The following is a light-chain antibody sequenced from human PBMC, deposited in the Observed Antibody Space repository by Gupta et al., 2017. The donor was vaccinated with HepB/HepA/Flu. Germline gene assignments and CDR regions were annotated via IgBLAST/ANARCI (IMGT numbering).Light chain of an antibody. CDR2: DAS. CDR3: QHRGSCPVT. J-gene: IGKJ5*01. Sequence: EIVLTQSPATLSLSPGERATLSCRASQSVSSYLAWYQQRPGQAPRLLIKDASKRATDIPARFSGGGSGTDFTLTITTLEPEDFAVYYCQHRGSCPVTFGQGTRLEIK. V-gene: IGKV3-11*01. CDR1: QSVSSY.